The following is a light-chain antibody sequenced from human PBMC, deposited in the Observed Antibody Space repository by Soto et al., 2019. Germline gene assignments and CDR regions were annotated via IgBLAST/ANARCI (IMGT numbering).Light chain of an antibody. CDR2: DAS. J-gene: IGKJ1*01. CDR3: QQYKSYLWT. Sequence: KQRPVALAGCVGDRVNIICRASQSISSWLAWYQQKPGKAPKLLIYDASSLESGVPSRFSGSGSGTECTLTISSLQPDVFATYYCQQYKSYLWTFGPGTKV. CDR1: QSISSW. V-gene: IGKV1-5*02.